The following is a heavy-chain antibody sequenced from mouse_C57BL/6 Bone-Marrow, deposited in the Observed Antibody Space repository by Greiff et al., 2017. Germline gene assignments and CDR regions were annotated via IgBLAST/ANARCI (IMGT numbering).Heavy chain of an antibody. CDR3: ARGNDGYRTFAMDY. J-gene: IGHJ4*01. D-gene: IGHD2-3*01. V-gene: IGHV1-81*01. CDR2: IYPRSGNT. CDR1: GYTFTSYG. Sequence: QVQLQQSGAELARPGASVKLSCKASGYTFTSYGISWVKQRTGQGLEWIGEIYPRSGNTYYNEKFKGKATLTAEQSSSTAYMELRSLTSEDSAVYFCARGNDGYRTFAMDYWGQGTSVTVSS.